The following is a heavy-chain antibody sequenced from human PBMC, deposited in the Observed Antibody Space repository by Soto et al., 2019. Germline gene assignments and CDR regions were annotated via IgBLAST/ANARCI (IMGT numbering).Heavy chain of an antibody. Sequence: ASVKVSCKASGYTCTCYYMHWVRQAPGQGLEWMGWINPNSGGTNYAQKFQGRITMTRDTSISTAYMELSRLRSDDTAVYYCARDERSAFGMDVWGQGTTVTVSS. V-gene: IGHV1-2*02. CDR1: GYTCTCYY. J-gene: IGHJ6*02. CDR3: ARDERSAFGMDV. CDR2: INPNSGGT.